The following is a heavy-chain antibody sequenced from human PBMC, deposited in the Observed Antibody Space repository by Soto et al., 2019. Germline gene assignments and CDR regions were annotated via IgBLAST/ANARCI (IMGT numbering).Heavy chain of an antibody. V-gene: IGHV4-31*03. CDR3: ARERVVVVAAHRNWFDP. Sequence: SETLSLTCTVSGGSISSGGYYWSWIRQHPGKGLEWIGYIYYSGSTYYNPSLKSRVTISVDTSKNQFSLKLSSVTAADTAVYYCARERVVVVAAHRNWFDPWGQGTLVTVSS. J-gene: IGHJ5*02. D-gene: IGHD2-15*01. CDR1: GGSISSGGYY. CDR2: IYYSGST.